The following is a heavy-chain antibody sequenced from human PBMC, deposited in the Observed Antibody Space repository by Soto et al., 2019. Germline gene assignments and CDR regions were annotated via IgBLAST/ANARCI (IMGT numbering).Heavy chain of an antibody. CDR2: MSYDGINE. V-gene: IGHV3-30*03. CDR1: GFTFSDYG. CDR3: ARDRGYGGYGYLDY. Sequence: QVQLVESGGGVVQPGRSVRLSCAASGFTFSDYGMHWVRQAPGKGLEWVAVMSYDGINEYHADSVKGRFTISRDNSKNTTYLQMNSLGGEDTAVYYCARDRGYGGYGYLDYWGQGTLVTVSS. D-gene: IGHD5-18*01. J-gene: IGHJ4*02.